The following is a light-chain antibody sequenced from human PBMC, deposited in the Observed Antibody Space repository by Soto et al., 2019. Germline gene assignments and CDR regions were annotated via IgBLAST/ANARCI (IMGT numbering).Light chain of an antibody. J-gene: IGLJ1*01. CDR2: DVS. V-gene: IGLV2-14*01. CDR1: SDDVGSYKH. Sequence: QSVLTQPASVYGSPGQSITISCTGTSDDVGSYKHVSWYQQYPGKAPKLIIYDVSNRPSGVSSRFSGSRSDNTASLTISGLQAGDEADYYCSSYSRSSTPFVFGTGTKVTVL. CDR3: SSYSRSSTPFV.